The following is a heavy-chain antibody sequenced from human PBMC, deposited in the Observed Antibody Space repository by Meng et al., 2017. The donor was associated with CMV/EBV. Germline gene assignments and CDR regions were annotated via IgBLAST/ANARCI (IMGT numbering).Heavy chain of an antibody. CDR2: IIPILGIA. CDR3: ASTSRPPGAEGHAFDI. Sequence: SLQVFCKASGGTFSSYAISWVRQAPGQGLEWMGGIIPILGIANYAQKFQGRVTITADKSTSTAYMEMSSLRSEDTAVYYCASTSRPPGAEGHAFDIWGQGTMVTVSS. J-gene: IGHJ3*02. CDR1: GGTFSSYA. V-gene: IGHV1-69*10. D-gene: IGHD1-26*01.